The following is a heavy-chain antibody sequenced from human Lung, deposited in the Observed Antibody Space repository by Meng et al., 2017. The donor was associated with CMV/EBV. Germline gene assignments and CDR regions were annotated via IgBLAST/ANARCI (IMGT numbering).Heavy chain of an antibody. D-gene: IGHD6-13*01. CDR2: IKQDGSEI. Sequence: SCAASGFTFSSYWMSWVRQAPGKGLEWVANIKQDGSEIYFVDSVKGRFTISRDNAKNSLYLQMNSLRAEDTAVYYCARGEWQQLVEYFFDYWAQGTXVTVSS. J-gene: IGHJ4*02. CDR3: ARGEWQQLVEYFFDY. CDR1: GFTFSSYW. V-gene: IGHV3-7*01.